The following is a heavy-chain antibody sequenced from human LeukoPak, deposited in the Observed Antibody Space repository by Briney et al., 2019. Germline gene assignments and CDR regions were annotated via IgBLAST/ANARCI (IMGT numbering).Heavy chain of an antibody. D-gene: IGHD3-10*01. Sequence: RGSLRLSCAASGFTFSSYAMHWVRQAPGKGLEWVSVISYDGSNKYYADSVKGRFTISRDNSKNTLYLQMSSLSAEDTAVYYCARGREGTLSLGELSSHWGQGTLVTVSS. CDR3: ARGREGTLSLGELSSH. V-gene: IGHV3-30*04. CDR1: GFTFSSYA. J-gene: IGHJ4*02. CDR2: ISYDGSNK.